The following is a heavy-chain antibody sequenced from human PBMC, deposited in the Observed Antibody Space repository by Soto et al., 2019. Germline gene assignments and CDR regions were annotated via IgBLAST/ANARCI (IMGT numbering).Heavy chain of an antibody. CDR1: GHTFTSYY. CDR2: INPSGGST. D-gene: IGHD3-10*01. J-gene: IGHJ4*02. V-gene: IGHV1-46*01. Sequence: ASVKVSCKASGHTFTSYYMHWVRQAPGQGLEWMGIINPSGGSTSYAQKFQGRVTMTRDTSTSTVYMELSSLRSEDTAVYYCAREITSGPYDYWGQGTLVTVSS. CDR3: AREITSGPYDY.